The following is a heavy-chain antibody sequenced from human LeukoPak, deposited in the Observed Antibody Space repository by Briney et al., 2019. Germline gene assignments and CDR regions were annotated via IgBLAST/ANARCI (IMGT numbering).Heavy chain of an antibody. CDR1: GASVSSSSYY. D-gene: IGHD3-10*01. J-gene: IGHJ5*02. CDR3: ASTSMVRGVIRWFDP. V-gene: IGHV4-39*01. CDR2: IFYSGST. Sequence: SETLSLTCTVSGASVSSSSYYWGWIRQPPGKGLEWIASIFYSGSTYYNPSLKSRVTISVDTSKNQFSLKLSSVTAADTAVYYCASTSMVRGVIRWFDPWGQGTLVTVSS.